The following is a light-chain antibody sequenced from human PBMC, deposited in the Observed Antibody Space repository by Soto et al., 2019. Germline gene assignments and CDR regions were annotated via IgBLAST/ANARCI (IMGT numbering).Light chain of an antibody. CDR1: SSDVGIYNY. V-gene: IGLV2-14*01. CDR3: SSYTTSSTRV. CDR2: EVS. J-gene: IGLJ1*01. Sequence: QSVLTQPASVSWCPGQSIAMCCSLSSSDVGIYNYVSWYQQHPGKVPKLIIYEVSNRPSGVSNRFSGSKSGNTASLTISGLQAEDEADYYCSSYTTSSTRVFGTGTKVTVL.